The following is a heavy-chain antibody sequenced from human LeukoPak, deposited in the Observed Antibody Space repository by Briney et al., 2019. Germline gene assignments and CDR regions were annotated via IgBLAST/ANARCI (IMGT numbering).Heavy chain of an antibody. CDR2: IYSGGGT. CDR3: AKGGYTYGHFDY. Sequence: GGSLRLSCAASGFTVSSNYMSWVRQAPGKGLEWVSIIYSGGGTYYADSVKGRFTISRDNSKNMLFLQMISQSAEDTAVYYCAKGGYTYGHFDYWGQGTLVTVSS. J-gene: IGHJ4*02. V-gene: IGHV3-53*01. CDR1: GFTVSSNY. D-gene: IGHD5-18*01.